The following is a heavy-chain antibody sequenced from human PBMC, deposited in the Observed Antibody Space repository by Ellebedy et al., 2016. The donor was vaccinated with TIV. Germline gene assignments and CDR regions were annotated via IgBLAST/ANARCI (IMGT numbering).Heavy chain of an antibody. D-gene: IGHD5/OR15-5a*01. V-gene: IGHV1-18*04. CDR1: GYTFTKYG. J-gene: IGHJ5*02. Sequence: ASVKVSCKASGYTFTKYGISWVRQAPGQGLEWMGWISSYNGDTNYAQKFQGRVTMTIDTSTSAVYMELRSLSFDDTAVYYCTRGFYEKFDPWGQGTLVTVS. CDR3: TRGFYEKFDP. CDR2: ISSYNGDT.